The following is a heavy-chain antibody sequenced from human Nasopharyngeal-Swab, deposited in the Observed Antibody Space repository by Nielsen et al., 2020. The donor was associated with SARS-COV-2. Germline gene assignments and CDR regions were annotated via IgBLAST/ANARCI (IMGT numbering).Heavy chain of an antibody. D-gene: IGHD3-9*01. J-gene: IGHJ5*02. CDR3: ARIELRYFDGVVSNGWFDP. V-gene: IGHV3-11*04. CDR1: GFTFSDYY. CDR2: ISSSGSTI. Sequence: GGSLRLSCAASGFTFSDYYMSWIRQAPGKGLEWVSYISSSGSTIYYADSVKGRFTISRDNAKNSLYLQMNSLRAEDTAVYYCARIELRYFDGVVSNGWFDPWGQGTLVTVSS.